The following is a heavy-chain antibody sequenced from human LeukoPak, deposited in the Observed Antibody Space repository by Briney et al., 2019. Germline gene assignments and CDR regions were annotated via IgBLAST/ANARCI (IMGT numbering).Heavy chain of an antibody. J-gene: IGHJ4*02. Sequence: ASVKVSCKASGYTFTGYYMHWVRQAPGQGLEWMGWINPNSGGTNYAQKFQGRVTMTRDTSISTAYMELSRLKSDDTAVYYCARDPFPRPYDSSGYYSYFDYWGQGTLVTVSS. CDR2: INPNSGGT. D-gene: IGHD3-22*01. CDR1: GYTFTGYY. CDR3: ARDPFPRPYDSSGYYSYFDY. V-gene: IGHV1-2*02.